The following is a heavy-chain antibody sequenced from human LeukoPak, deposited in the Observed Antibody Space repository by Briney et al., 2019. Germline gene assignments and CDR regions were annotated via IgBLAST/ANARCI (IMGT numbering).Heavy chain of an antibody. D-gene: IGHD3-16*01. CDR3: ARDLGDYPYYFDS. V-gene: IGHV4-30-2*01. J-gene: IGHJ4*02. CDR1: GGSISSGIYS. Sequence: SETLSPTCAVSGGSISSGIYSWNWIRQPPGMGLEWIGYIYHTGHTYYNPSLRSRVTISVDRSKNQFSLKLSSVTAADTAVYYCARDLGDYPYYFDSWGQGALVTVSS. CDR2: IYHTGHT.